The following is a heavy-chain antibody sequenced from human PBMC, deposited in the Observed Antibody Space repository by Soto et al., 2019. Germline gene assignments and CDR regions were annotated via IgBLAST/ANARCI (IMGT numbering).Heavy chain of an antibody. D-gene: IGHD3-3*01. Sequence: ETLSLTCTVFGGSISSYYWSWVRQAPGKGLEWVSSISGDSRYIYYTDSVKGRFTISRDNAKNSLYLQMNSLRAEDTAVYYCARDWNGDGHSVDYWGQGALVTVS. CDR2: ISGDSRYI. V-gene: IGHV3-21*01. CDR3: ARDWNGDGHSVDY. CDR1: GGSISSYY. J-gene: IGHJ4*02.